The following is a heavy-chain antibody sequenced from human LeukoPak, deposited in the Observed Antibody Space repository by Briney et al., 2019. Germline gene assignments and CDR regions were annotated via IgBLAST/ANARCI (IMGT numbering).Heavy chain of an antibody. Sequence: XXIIPIFGTANYAQKFQGRVTITTDESTSTAYMELSSLRSEDTAVYYCARGAAGRYYYYYYMDVWGKGTTVTVSS. CDR3: ARGAAGRYYYYYYMDV. CDR2: IIPIFGTA. J-gene: IGHJ6*03. D-gene: IGHD6-13*01. V-gene: IGHV1-69*05.